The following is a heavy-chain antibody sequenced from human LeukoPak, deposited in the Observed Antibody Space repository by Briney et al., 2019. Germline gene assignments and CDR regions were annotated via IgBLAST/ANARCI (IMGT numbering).Heavy chain of an antibody. Sequence: GGSLRLSCAASGFTVSSNYMSWVRHTPGQGLEWVSVIYTGGRTYYADSVKGRFAISRDNSKNTLYLQLNSLRVEDTAVYYCTRVSTLAYCGGDCYSDYWGHVAIVTVSS. D-gene: IGHD2-21*02. V-gene: IGHV3-53*01. CDR3: TRVSTLAYCGGDCYSDY. CDR1: GFTVSSNY. CDR2: IYTGGRT. J-gene: IGHJ4*03.